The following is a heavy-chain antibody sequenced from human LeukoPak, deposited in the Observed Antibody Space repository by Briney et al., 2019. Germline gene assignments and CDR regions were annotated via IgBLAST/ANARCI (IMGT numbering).Heavy chain of an antibody. CDR2: ISYDGSNK. CDR3: ALLRIVVVPAAIADTDY. CDR1: GFTFSSYA. V-gene: IGHV3-30*04. Sequence: GGSLRLSCAASGFTFSSYAMHWVRQAPGKGLEWVAVISYDGSNKYYADSVKGRFTISRDNSKNTLYLQMNSLRAEDTAVYYCALLRIVVVPAAIADTDYWGQGTLVTVSS. D-gene: IGHD2-2*01. J-gene: IGHJ4*02.